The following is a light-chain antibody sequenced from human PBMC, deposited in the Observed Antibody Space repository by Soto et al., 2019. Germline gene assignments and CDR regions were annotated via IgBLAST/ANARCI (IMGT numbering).Light chain of an antibody. Sequence: EIVMTQSPATLSVSPGERATLSCRASQSVSSNLAWYQQKPGQAPRLLIYGASTRATGIPARFSGSGSGTEFTLTISSLQSEDFAVYYCQQYNNWPPRTFGQGTKLDIK. CDR3: QQYNNWPPRT. V-gene: IGKV3-15*01. CDR1: QSVSSN. CDR2: GAS. J-gene: IGKJ1*01.